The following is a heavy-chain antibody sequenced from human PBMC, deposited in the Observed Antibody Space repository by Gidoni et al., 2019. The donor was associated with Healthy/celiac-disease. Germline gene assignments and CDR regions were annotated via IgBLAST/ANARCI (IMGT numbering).Heavy chain of an antibody. V-gene: IGHV4-34*01. CDR3: ARGVYDYVWGSYRYAFDY. J-gene: IGHJ4*02. D-gene: IGHD3-16*02. CDR2: INHSGST. Sequence: QVQLQQWGAGLLKPSETLSLTCAVYGGSFSGYYWSWIRQPPGKGLEWIGEINHSGSTNYNPSLKSRVTISVDTSKNQFSLKLSSVTAADTAVYYCARGVYDYVWGSYRYAFDYWGQGTLVTVSS. CDR1: GGSFSGYY.